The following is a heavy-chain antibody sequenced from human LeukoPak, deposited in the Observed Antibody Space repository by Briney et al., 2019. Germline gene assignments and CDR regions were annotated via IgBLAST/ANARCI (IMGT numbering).Heavy chain of an antibody. J-gene: IGHJ4*02. CDR2: INDRGIT. D-gene: IGHD4-23*01. CDR1: GGPFSGYF. V-gene: IGHV4-34*01. CDR3: ARDPTTVVTVPYYFDD. Sequence: PSETLSLTCAVSGGPFSGYFWNWIRQPPGKSLEWIGEINDRGITNYNPSLKSRVTISADTSRNQFSLKLTSVTAADTAVYYCARDPTTVVTVPYYFDDWGQGTLVTVSS.